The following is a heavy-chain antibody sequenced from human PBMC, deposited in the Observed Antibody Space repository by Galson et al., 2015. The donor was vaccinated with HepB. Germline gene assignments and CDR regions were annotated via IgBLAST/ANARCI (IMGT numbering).Heavy chain of an antibody. Sequence: SLRLSCAASGFTFSIYSMNWVRQAPGKRLEWVSYISADANTIYYADSVRGRFTITRDNAKSSLFLQMNSLRGEDTAVYYCAREDCGGDCSFGGSFDYWGQGTLGTVSS. CDR2: ISADANTI. CDR3: AREDCGGDCSFGGSFDY. J-gene: IGHJ4*02. D-gene: IGHD2-21*02. V-gene: IGHV3-48*04. CDR1: GFTFSIYS.